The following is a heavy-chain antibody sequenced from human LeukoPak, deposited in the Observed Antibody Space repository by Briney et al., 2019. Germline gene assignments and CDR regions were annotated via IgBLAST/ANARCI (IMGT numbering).Heavy chain of an antibody. J-gene: IGHJ6*02. V-gene: IGHV3-30*04. CDR1: GFTFSNYA. D-gene: IGHD4-11*01. CDR3: AREDDDSNGIDV. CDR2: ISYDGKHK. Sequence: GCLRLSCAASGFTFSNYAMGWVRQAPGKGLGWVALISYDGKHKYYADSMKGRFTIPRDNSKNTLYLQMNSLRAEDTAVYYCAREDDDSNGIDVWGHGTTVTVSS.